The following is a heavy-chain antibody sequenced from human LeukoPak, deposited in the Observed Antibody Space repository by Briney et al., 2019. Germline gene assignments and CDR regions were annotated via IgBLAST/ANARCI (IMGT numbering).Heavy chain of an antibody. D-gene: IGHD6-13*01. Sequence: ASVKVSCKASGYTFTGYYMHWVRQAPGQGLEWMGWINPNSGGTNYAQKFQGRVTMTRDTSISTAYMELSRLRSDDTAVYYCARGVSSSWYDYFDYWGQGTLVTVSS. CDR1: GYTFTGYY. V-gene: IGHV1-2*02. J-gene: IGHJ4*02. CDR3: ARGVSSSWYDYFDY. CDR2: INPNSGGT.